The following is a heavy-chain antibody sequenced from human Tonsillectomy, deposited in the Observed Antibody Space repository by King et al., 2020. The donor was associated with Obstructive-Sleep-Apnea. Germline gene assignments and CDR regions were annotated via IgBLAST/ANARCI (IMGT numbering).Heavy chain of an antibody. V-gene: IGHV4-38-2*02. Sequence: VQLQESGPGLVKPSETLSLTCTVSGYSISSGYYWGWIRQPPGKGLEWIGRIYHSGSTYYNPSLKSRVTISVDTSKNQFSLKLSSGTAADTAVYYCARDQAAAGRGDYWGQGTLVTVSS. J-gene: IGHJ4*02. CDR2: IYHSGST. CDR1: GYSISSGYY. CDR3: ARDQAAAGRGDY. D-gene: IGHD6-13*01.